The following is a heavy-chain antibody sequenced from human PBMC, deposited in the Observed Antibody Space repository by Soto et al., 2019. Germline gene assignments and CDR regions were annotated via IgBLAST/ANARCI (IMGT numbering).Heavy chain of an antibody. V-gene: IGHV4-59*08. J-gene: IGHJ6*02. D-gene: IGHD5-18*01. CDR1: GGSISSYY. CDR2: IYYSGST. Sequence: PSETLSLTCTVSGGSISSYYWSWIRQPPGKGLEWIGYIYYSGSTNYNPSLKSRVTVSVDTSKNQFSLKLSSVTAADTAVYYCARVGYSYGIGIEMDVWGQGTTVTVSS. CDR3: ARVGYSYGIGIEMDV.